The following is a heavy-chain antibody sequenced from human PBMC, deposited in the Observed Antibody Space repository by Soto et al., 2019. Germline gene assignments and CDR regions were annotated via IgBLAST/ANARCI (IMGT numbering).Heavy chain of an antibody. CDR2: MNPNSGNT. J-gene: IGHJ4*02. V-gene: IGHV1-8*01. CDR1: GYSFTSYD. Sequence: GASVKVSCKASGYSFTSYDINWVRQATGQGLEWMGWMNPNSGNTGYAQKFQGRLTMTRNTSIGAAYMELSSLRPDDTAVYFCARGLGLAALDYWVQGTLVTVSS. D-gene: IGHD2-15*01. CDR3: ARGLGLAALDY.